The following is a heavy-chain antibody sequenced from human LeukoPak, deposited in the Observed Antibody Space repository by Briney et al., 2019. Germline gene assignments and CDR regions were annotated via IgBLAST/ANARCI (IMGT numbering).Heavy chain of an antibody. Sequence: GESLKISCKGSGYSFTSYWIGWVRQMPGKGLEWMGIIYPGDSDTRYSPSFQGQVTISADKSISTTYLQWSSLKASDTAMYYCVRSTMVRGVISMDVWGQGTRSPSP. CDR2: IYPGDSDT. CDR3: VRSTMVRGVISMDV. V-gene: IGHV5-51*01. D-gene: IGHD3-10*01. CDR1: GYSFTSYW. J-gene: IGHJ6*02.